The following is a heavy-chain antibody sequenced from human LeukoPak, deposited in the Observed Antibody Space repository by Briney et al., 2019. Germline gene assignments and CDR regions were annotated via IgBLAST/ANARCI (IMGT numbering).Heavy chain of an antibody. CDR2: IRYDGTNK. J-gene: IGHJ3*02. V-gene: IGHV3-30*02. Sequence: GGSLRLSCAASGFTFSSYGMHWVRQAPGKGLEWVAFIRYDGTNKYYADSVKGRFTISRDNSKNTLYLQMNSLRAEDTAVYYCAKGLVRYFDRSNAFDIWGQGTMVTVSS. CDR1: GFTFSSYG. D-gene: IGHD3-9*01. CDR3: AKGLVRYFDRSNAFDI.